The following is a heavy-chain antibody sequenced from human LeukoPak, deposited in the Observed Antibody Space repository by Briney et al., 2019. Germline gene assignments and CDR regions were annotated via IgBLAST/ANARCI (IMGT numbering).Heavy chain of an antibody. J-gene: IGHJ4*02. D-gene: IGHD3-10*01. CDR2: IHYSRGT. Sequence: SETLSLTCTVSGGSISSGNFYWSWTRQHPGKGLEWIGYIHYSRGTDYNPSLRSRVTISLDTSNNQFSLKLSSVTAADTAVYYCVGSGGYQGGYWGQGTLVTVSS. CDR1: GGSISSGNFY. V-gene: IGHV4-31*03. CDR3: VGSGGYQGGY.